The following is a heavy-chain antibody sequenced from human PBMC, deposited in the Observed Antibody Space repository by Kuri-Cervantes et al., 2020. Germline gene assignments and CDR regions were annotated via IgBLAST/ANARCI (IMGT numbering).Heavy chain of an antibody. D-gene: IGHD1-26*01. J-gene: IGHJ4*02. CDR3: AKDLVGSEDC. V-gene: IGHV3-23*01. Sequence: GESLKISCAASGFTFSDYTMNWVRQAPGEGLEWISAITGSGGSRYYTGSVKGRFTISRDNSKNTLYLQMNSLRAEDTALYYCAKDLVGSEDCWGQGTLVIVSS. CDR1: GFTFSDYT. CDR2: ITGSGGSR.